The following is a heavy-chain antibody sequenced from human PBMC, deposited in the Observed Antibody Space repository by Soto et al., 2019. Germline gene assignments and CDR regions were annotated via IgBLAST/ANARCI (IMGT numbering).Heavy chain of an antibody. J-gene: IGHJ4*02. CDR1: GDSVSSNSAA. D-gene: IGHD3-22*01. V-gene: IGHV6-1*01. Sequence: SQTLSLTCAISGDSVSSNSAAWNLIRQSPSRGLEWLGRTYYRSKWYKHYSVSVKSRITVNTDTSKNQFSLQLNSVTPEDTAVYYCARSGPGGYIDYWGQGTLVTVSS. CDR3: ARSGPGGYIDY. CDR2: TYYRSKWYK.